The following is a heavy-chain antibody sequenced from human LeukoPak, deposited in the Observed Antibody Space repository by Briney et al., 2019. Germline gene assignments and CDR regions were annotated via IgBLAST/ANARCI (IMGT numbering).Heavy chain of an antibody. CDR3: ARVSLLDY. V-gene: IGHV3-48*02. J-gene: IGHJ4*02. Sequence: PGGSLRLSCTASGFTFNTHWMGWVRQAPGKGLEWVSYISSSSSTIYYADSVKGRFTISRDNAKNSLYLQMNSLRDEDTAVYYCARVSLLDYWGQGTLVTVSS. CDR2: ISSSSSTI. CDR1: GFTFNTHW.